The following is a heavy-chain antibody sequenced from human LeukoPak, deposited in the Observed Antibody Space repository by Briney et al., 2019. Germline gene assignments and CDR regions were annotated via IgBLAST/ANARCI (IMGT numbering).Heavy chain of an antibody. CDR2: FYLGDSET. CDR3: ARRGTDYGMDV. J-gene: IGHJ6*04. CDR1: GYSFTSFW. V-gene: IGHV5-51*01. Sequence: GESLKIPWKGSGYSFTSFWFAWVRPMPGKGLDWMGIFYLGDSETRYSPSFQGQVPISAENSISTAYLQWSSLKASDTAMYYCARRGTDYGMDVWGKGTTVTVPS. D-gene: IGHD3-16*01.